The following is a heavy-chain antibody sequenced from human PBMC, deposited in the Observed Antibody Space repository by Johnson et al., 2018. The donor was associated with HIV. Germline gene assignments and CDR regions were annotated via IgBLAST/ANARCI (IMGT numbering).Heavy chain of an antibody. J-gene: IGHJ3*02. V-gene: IGHV3-30*03. CDR3: ARGCRDGYTCDVFDI. Sequence: QVQLVESGGGVVQPGRSLRLSCAASGFNFRNYGMHWVRQAPGKGLEWVAVISFDGSNKYYADSVKGLSTISRDNSNNTLYLQMTSLRAEDTAVYYCARGCRDGYTCDVFDIWGQGTTVTVSS. D-gene: IGHD5-24*01. CDR1: GFNFRNYG. CDR2: ISFDGSNK.